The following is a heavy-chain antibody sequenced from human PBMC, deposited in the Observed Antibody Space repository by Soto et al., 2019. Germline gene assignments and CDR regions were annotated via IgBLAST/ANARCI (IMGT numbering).Heavy chain of an antibody. CDR1: GYTFTSYG. V-gene: IGHV1-18*01. Sequence: ASVKVSCTASGYTFTSYGIIWVRQAPGQGLEWMGWISAYNGNTNYAQKLQGRVTMTTDTSTSTAYMELRSLRSDDTAVYYCARDRPYYYDSSGLPDIWGQGTMGT. J-gene: IGHJ3*02. CDR2: ISAYNGNT. D-gene: IGHD3-22*01. CDR3: ARDRPYYYDSSGLPDI.